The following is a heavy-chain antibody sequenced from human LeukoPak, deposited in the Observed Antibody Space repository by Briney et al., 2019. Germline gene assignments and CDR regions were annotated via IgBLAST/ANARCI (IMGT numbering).Heavy chain of an antibody. Sequence: SGTLSLTCGVSGGSVINTNWWTWVRQPPGKGLEWIGEVHLDGRTNYNPSLESRLTMSVDVSENQVSLKLSSVTAADTAVYYCARHRSMVRGVSPRLQRSPAGFDPWGQGTLVTVSS. J-gene: IGHJ5*02. V-gene: IGHV4-4*02. CDR3: ARHRSMVRGVSPRLQRSPAGFDP. CDR1: GGSVINTNW. D-gene: IGHD3-10*01. CDR2: VHLDGRT.